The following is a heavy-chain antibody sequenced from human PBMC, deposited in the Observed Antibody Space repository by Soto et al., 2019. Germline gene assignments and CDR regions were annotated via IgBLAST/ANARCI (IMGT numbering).Heavy chain of an antibody. V-gene: IGHV1-18*04. D-gene: IGHD4-17*01. CDR2: ISAYNGNT. CDR3: ARLTRLTSGDYRSHYYYHGMDV. J-gene: IGHJ6*02. CDR1: GYTFTSYG. Sequence: ASVKVSCKASGYTFTSYGISWVRQAPGQGLEWMGWISAYNGNTNYAQKLQGRVTMTTDTSTSTAYMELRSLRSDDTAVHYCARLTRLTSGDYRSHYYYHGMDVWGQGTTVTVSS.